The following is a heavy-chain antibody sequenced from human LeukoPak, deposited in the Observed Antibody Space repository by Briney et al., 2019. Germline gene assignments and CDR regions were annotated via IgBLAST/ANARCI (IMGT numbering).Heavy chain of an antibody. CDR2: ISYDGSNK. V-gene: IGHV3-30*03. CDR3: VGAMAGTHFDY. J-gene: IGHJ4*02. D-gene: IGHD5-18*01. CDR1: GFTFSSYG. Sequence: SGGSLRLSCAASGFTFSSYGMHWVREAPGKGLVWVAVISYDGSNKYYADSVKGRFTISRDNSKNTLYLQMNSLRAEDTAVYYCVGAMAGTHFDYWGQGTLVTVSS.